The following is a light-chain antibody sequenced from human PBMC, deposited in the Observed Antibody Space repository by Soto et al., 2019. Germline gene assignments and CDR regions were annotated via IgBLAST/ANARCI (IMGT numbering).Light chain of an antibody. Sequence: DIQMTQSPSSLSASVGDRVTITCWASQGISNSLAWYQQRPGKVPKLLIYAASTLHSGVPSRFSGSGSGTDFTLTISSLQPEDVATYYCQKYNSAPLSFGGGTKVEIK. J-gene: IGKJ4*01. V-gene: IGKV1-27*01. CDR1: QGISNS. CDR3: QKYNSAPLS. CDR2: AAS.